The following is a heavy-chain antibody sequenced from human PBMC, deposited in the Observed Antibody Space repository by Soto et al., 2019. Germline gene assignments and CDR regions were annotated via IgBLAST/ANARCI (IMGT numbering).Heavy chain of an antibody. Sequence: QVQLQESGPGLVKPSQTLSLTCTVSGGSISSGGYYWSWIRQHPGKGLEWIGYIYYSGSTYYNPSLKSRVTITVDTSKIQFSLKLSSVTAADTAVYYCACQGNDYGDYWYFDLWGRGTLVTVSS. V-gene: IGHV4-31*03. CDR2: IYYSGST. J-gene: IGHJ2*01. D-gene: IGHD4-17*01. CDR3: ACQGNDYGDYWYFDL. CDR1: GGSISSGGYY.